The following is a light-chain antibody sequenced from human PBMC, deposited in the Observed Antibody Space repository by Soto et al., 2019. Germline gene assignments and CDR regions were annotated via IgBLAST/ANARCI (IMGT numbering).Light chain of an antibody. V-gene: IGKV3D-15*01. CDR2: GAS. CDR3: QQYNNWPPCT. J-gene: IGKJ2*02. Sequence: EIELTQSPGTLSLSPGERATLSCRASQSVSSRYLAWYQQKPGQAPRLLIYGASNRATGIPDRFSGSGSGTEFTLTISSLQSEDFAVYYCQQYNNWPPCTFGQGTKLDIK. CDR1: QSVSSRY.